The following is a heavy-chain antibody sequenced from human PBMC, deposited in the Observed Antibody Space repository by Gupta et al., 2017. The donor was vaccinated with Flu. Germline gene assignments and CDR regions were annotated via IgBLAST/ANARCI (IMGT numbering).Heavy chain of an antibody. CDR2: INPNRGGT. CDR1: GYTFTGYY. Sequence: QLQLVQSGAEVTKPGASVKVSCTAAGYTFTGYYLHWVRQAPGQGLEWMGWINPNRGGTNFAQRFQGRVTMTRETSFSTAYMELNSLTSDDTAVYDCARGYCSADVCNDLDYWGQGTLVTVSS. J-gene: IGHJ4*02. V-gene: IGHV1-2*02. CDR3: ARGYCSADVCNDLDY. D-gene: IGHD2-15*01.